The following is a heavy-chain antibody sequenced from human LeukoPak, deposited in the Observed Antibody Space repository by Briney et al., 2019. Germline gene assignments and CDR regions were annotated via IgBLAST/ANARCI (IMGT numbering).Heavy chain of an antibody. D-gene: IGHD3-10*01. J-gene: IGHJ4*02. V-gene: IGHV4-39*01. Sequence: PSETLSLTCTVSGGSISSSSYYWGWIRQPPGKGLEWIGSIYYSGSTYYNPSLKSRVTISVDTSKNQFSLKLSSVTAADTAVYYCARPSSGSYSSYYFDYWGQGTLVTVSS. CDR3: ARPSSGSYSSYYFDY. CDR1: GGSISSSSYY. CDR2: IYYSGST.